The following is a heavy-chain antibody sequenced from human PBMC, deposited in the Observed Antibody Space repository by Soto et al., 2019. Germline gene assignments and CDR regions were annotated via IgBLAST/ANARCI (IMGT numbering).Heavy chain of an antibody. CDR3: ARADLFVDTGLDH. CDR2: INDGSEE. D-gene: IGHD3-9*01. J-gene: IGHJ4*02. V-gene: IGHV3-33*01. CDR1: GFSFSAHG. Sequence: QVQLVESGGGVVRPGTSLRLSCAATGFSFSAHGMHWVRQAPGKGLEWLAVINDGSEEGYADSVRGRFTISRDNARNLLYLQMDNLRAEDSALYYCARADLFVDTGLDHWGQGTLVTVSS.